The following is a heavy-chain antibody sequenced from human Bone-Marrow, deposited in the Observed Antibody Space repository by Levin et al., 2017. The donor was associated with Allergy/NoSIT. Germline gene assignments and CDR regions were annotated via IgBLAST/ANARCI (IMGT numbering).Heavy chain of an antibody. CDR3: ATGAGASFDN. D-gene: IGHD3-10*01. J-gene: IGHJ4*02. Sequence: KASETLSLTCTVSGGSISLWCWSWIRQPAGKGLEWIGRFCSSANTDYNPSLKSRITMSVDTSRNHYSLGLTSVTAAVTAVYHCATGAGASFDNWGQGTLVTVSS. CDR2: FCSSANT. CDR1: GGSISLWC. V-gene: IGHV4-4*07.